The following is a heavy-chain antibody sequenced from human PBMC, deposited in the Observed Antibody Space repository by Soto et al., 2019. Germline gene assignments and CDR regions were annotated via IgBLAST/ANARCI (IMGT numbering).Heavy chain of an antibody. D-gene: IGHD6-13*01. Sequence: ASVKVSCKASGYTFTGYYMHWVRQAPGQGLEWMGWINPNSGGTNYAQKFQGWVTMTRDTSISTAYMELSRLRSDDTAVYYCARVSIPGPGYSCSWYDYWFDPWGQGTLVTVSS. CDR1: GYTFTGYY. CDR3: ARVSIPGPGYSCSWYDYWFDP. J-gene: IGHJ5*02. V-gene: IGHV1-2*04. CDR2: INPNSGGT.